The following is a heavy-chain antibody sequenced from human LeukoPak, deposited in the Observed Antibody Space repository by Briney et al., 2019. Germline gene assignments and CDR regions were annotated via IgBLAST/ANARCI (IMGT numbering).Heavy chain of an antibody. CDR1: GGPISSTSYN. Sequence: SETLSLTCTVSGGPISSTSYNWGWIRQPPGKGLEWIGSIYYSGSTYYNPSLKSRVTISVDTSKNQFSLKLSSVTAADTAVYHCARTRRNYYYMDVWGKGTTVTVSS. CDR2: IYYSGST. J-gene: IGHJ6*03. CDR3: ARTRRNYYYMDV. V-gene: IGHV4-39*01.